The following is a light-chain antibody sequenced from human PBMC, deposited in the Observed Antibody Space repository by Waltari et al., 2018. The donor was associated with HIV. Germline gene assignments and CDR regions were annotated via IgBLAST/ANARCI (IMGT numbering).Light chain of an antibody. CDR2: ANH. J-gene: IGLJ2*01. CDR3: ATWDASLSGPV. Sequence: QSEPTPPPSASGTPGHRVPIPCSGRRSNIGRYTVNWYQQLPGTAPKPLIYANHQRPSGVPDRFSGAQSDTSASLAIGGLQSEEEADYYCATWDASLSGPVFGGGTKLTVL. CDR1: RSNIGRYT. V-gene: IGLV1-44*01.